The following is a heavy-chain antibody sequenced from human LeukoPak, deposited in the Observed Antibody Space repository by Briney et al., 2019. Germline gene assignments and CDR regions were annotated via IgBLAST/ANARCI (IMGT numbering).Heavy chain of an antibody. J-gene: IGHJ4*02. V-gene: IGHV4-59*01. CDR1: GGSISSYY. Sequence: SETLSLTCTVSGGSISSYYWSWIRQPPGKVLEWIGYIYYSGSTNYNPSLKSRVTISVDTSKNQFSLKLSSVTAADTAVYYCARGGRAVIINYWGQGALVTVSS. CDR3: ARGGRAVIINY. D-gene: IGHD3-10*01. CDR2: IYYSGST.